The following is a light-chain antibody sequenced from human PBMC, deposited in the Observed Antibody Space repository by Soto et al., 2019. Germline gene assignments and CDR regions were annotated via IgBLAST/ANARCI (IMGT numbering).Light chain of an antibody. J-gene: IGKJ1*01. CDR3: QQYNSYRA. CDR1: ESISSW. CDR2: KAS. V-gene: IGKV1-5*03. Sequence: DIQMTQSPSPLSASVGDRVTITCRASESISSWLAWHQQKPGRAPKILISKASSLESGVPSRFSGSGFGTEFTLTISSLQPDDFATYYCQQYNSYRALGQGTKVDIK.